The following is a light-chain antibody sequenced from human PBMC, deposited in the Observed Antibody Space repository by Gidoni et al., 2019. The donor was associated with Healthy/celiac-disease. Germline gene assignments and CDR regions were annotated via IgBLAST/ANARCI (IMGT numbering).Light chain of an antibody. CDR1: SSNIGAGYD. CDR2: GNS. V-gene: IGLV1-40*01. Sequence: QSVLTQPPSVSGAPGQRVTISCTGSSSNIGAGYDLHWYQQLPGTAPKLLIYGNSNRPSGVPDRFSGSKSGTSASLAITGLQAEDEADYYCQSYDSSLSGPNWVFGGGTKLTVL. CDR3: QSYDSSLSGPNWV. J-gene: IGLJ3*02.